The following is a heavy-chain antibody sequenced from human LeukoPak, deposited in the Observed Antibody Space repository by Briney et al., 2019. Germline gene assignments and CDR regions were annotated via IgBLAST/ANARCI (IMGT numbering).Heavy chain of an antibody. J-gene: IGHJ5*02. CDR3: AKGTLAAAGTRNWFDP. Sequence: QPGGSLRLSCAASGFTFSSYAMSWVRQAPGKGLEGVSALSGSGGSTYYADSVKGRFTISRDNSKNTLYLQMNSLRAEDTAVYYCAKGTLAAAGTRNWFDPWGQGTLVTVSS. CDR1: GFTFSSYA. V-gene: IGHV3-23*01. D-gene: IGHD6-13*01. CDR2: LSGSGGST.